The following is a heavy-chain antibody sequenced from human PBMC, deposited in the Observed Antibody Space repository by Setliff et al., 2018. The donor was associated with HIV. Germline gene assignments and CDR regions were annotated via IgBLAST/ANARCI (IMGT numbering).Heavy chain of an antibody. CDR2: VIPVRDMA. J-gene: IGHJ6*02. V-gene: IGHV1-69*04. CDR1: GGTLRSYG. Sequence: SVKVSCKASGGTLRSYGMTWVRQAPGQGLEWMGTVIPVRDMANYAEKFQGRVTITADRSTSTSYMELRGLRSEDTAVYFCARETYFFDVTTLYSYALGVWGQGTTVTVSS. CDR3: ARETYFFDVTTLYSYALGV. D-gene: IGHD4-17*01.